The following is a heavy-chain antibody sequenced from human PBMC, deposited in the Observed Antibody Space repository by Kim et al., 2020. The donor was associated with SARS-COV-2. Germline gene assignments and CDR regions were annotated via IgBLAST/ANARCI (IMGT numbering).Heavy chain of an antibody. V-gene: IGHV1-18*04. CDR3: ARDLPSIGERYFDWLSPYFDY. D-gene: IGHD3-9*01. Sequence: ASVKVSCKASGYTFTSYGISWVRQAPGQGLEWMGWISAYNGNTNYAQKLQGRVTMTTDTSTSTAYMELRSLRSDDTAVYYCARDLPSIGERYFDWLSPYFDYWGQGTLVTGSS. CDR1: GYTFTSYG. CDR2: ISAYNGNT. J-gene: IGHJ4*02.